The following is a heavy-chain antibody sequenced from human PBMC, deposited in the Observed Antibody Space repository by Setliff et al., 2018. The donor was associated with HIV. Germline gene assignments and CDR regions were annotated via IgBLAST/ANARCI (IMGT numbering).Heavy chain of an antibody. V-gene: IGHV4-4*09. CDR3: ARAYFGSGIYY. Sequence: LSLTCTVSGGSISSYYWSWIRQPPGKGLEWLGHIYSSGSTNYNPSLKSRVTISVDTSKNQFSLNLYSVTAADTAVYYCARAYFGSGIYYWGQGTLVTVSS. CDR2: IYSSGST. J-gene: IGHJ4*02. D-gene: IGHD3-10*01. CDR1: GGSISSYY.